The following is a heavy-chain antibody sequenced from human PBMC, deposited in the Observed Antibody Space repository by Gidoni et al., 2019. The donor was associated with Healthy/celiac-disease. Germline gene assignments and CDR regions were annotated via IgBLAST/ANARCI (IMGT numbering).Heavy chain of an antibody. CDR3: ARRPPMVRGVIGWFDP. CDR2: INHSGST. J-gene: IGHJ5*02. Sequence: QVQLQQWGAGLLKPSETLSLTCAVYGGSFSGYYWSWICQPPGKGLEWIGEINHSGSTNYNPSLKSRVTISVDTSKNQFSLKLSSVTAADTAVYYCARRPPMVRGVIGWFDPWGQGTLVTVSS. CDR1: GGSFSGYY. V-gene: IGHV4-34*01. D-gene: IGHD3-10*01.